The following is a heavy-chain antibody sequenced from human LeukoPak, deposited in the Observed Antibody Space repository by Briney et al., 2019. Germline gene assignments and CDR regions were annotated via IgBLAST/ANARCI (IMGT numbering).Heavy chain of an antibody. CDR3: ATSRDEGAQLWLYRFDY. V-gene: IGHV1-24*01. CDR1: GYTLTELS. D-gene: IGHD5-18*01. J-gene: IGHJ4*02. Sequence: ASVKVSCKVSGYTLTELSMHWVRQAPGKGLEWMGGFDPEDGETIYAQKFQGRVTMTEDTSTDTAYMELSSLRSEDTAVYYCATSRDEGAQLWLYRFDYWGQGTLVTVSS. CDR2: FDPEDGET.